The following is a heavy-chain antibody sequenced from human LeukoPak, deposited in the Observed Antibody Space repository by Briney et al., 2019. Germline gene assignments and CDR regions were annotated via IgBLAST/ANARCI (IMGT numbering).Heavy chain of an antibody. CDR2: IYHSGST. D-gene: IGHD4-17*01. CDR1: GGSISSGGYS. V-gene: IGHV4-30-2*01. J-gene: IGHJ5*02. Sequence: PSETLSLTCAVSGGSISSGGYSWSWIRQPPGKGLEWIRYIYHSGSTYYNPSLKSRVTISVDRSKNQFSLKLSSVTAADTAVYYCARNPLEGYGWFDPWGQGTLVTVSS. CDR3: ARNPLEGYGWFDP.